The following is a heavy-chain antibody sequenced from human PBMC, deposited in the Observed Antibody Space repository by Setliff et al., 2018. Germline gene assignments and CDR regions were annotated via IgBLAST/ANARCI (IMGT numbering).Heavy chain of an antibody. CDR3: AREPGTYMGNDGFDV. V-gene: IGHV1-69*10. CDR1: GYTFTSYG. D-gene: IGHD1-7*01. Sequence: GASVKVSCKASGYTFTSYGISWVRQAPGQGLEWMGGTIPLLPQPNYAPNFQGRVTITADDSTTTVHMELSSLTSADTAVYFCAREPGTYMGNDGFDVWGQGTVVTVSS. CDR2: TIPLLPQP. J-gene: IGHJ3*01.